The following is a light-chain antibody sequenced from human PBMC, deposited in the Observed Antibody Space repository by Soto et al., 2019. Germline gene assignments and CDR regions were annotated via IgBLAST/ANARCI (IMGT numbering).Light chain of an antibody. CDR3: QQYHTYPCT. Sequence: DIQMTQSPSTVSASVGDRVTITCRASQSINSWLAWYQQKPGKAPKLLIYKASSLESGVPSRFSGSGSGTEFTLTISSLQPDDFATYYCQQYHTYPCTVGQGTKVEI. CDR1: QSINSW. J-gene: IGKJ1*01. V-gene: IGKV1-5*03. CDR2: KAS.